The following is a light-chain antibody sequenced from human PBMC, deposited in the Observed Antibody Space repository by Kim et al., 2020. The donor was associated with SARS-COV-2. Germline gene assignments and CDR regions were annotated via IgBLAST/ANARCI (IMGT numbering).Light chain of an antibody. V-gene: IGLV6-57*03. CDR3: QSYDSSNVV. J-gene: IGLJ2*01. Sequence: GQTVDISCTRTSGSIARNYVQWYQQRPGSAPTTVIYEDNQRPSGVPDRFSGSIDSSSNSASLTISGLKTEDEADYYCQSYDSSNVVFGGGTQLTVL. CDR1: SGSIARNY. CDR2: EDN.